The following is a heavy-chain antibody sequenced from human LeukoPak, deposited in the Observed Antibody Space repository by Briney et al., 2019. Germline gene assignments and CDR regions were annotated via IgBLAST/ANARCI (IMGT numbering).Heavy chain of an antibody. Sequence: SETLSLTCTVSGYSISSGYYWGWIRHPPGKGLEWIGSIYHSGSTYYNPSLKSRVTISVDTSKNQLSLKLRSVIAVDTAVYYCARYVYYYDSSGYYYKPFKYYYYMDVWGKGTTVTVSS. CDR3: ARYVYYYDSSGYYYKPFKYYYYMDV. CDR1: GYSISSGYY. J-gene: IGHJ6*03. V-gene: IGHV4-38-2*02. CDR2: IYHSGST. D-gene: IGHD3-22*01.